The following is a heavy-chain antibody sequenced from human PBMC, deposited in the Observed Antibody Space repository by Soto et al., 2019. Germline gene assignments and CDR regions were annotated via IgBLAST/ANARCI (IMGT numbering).Heavy chain of an antibody. V-gene: IGHV3-30-3*01. J-gene: IGHJ4*02. CDR2: ISYDGSNK. CDR3: ARDYDFWSGYYRASISSMDY. CDR1: GFTFSSYA. D-gene: IGHD3-3*01. Sequence: QVQLVESGGGVVQPGRSLRLSSAASGFTFSSYAMHWVRQAPGKGLEWVAVISYDGSNKYYADSVKGRFTNSRDNSKNTLYLQMNSVRAEDTAVYYCARDYDFWSGYYRASISSMDYWGQGTLVTVSS.